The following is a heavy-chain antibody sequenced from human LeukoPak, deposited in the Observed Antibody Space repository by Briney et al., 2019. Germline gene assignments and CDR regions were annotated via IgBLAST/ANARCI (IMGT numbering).Heavy chain of an antibody. D-gene: IGHD2-2*01. J-gene: IGHJ4*02. V-gene: IGHV3-15*01. CDR3: TTGYCSSTSCAG. Sequence: GGSLRLSCAASGFTFSNDWMSWVRQAPGKGLEWVGRIKSKTDGGTTDYAAPVKGRFTISRDDSKNTLYLQMNSLKTEDTAVYYCTTGYCSSTSCAGWGQGTLVTVSS. CDR2: IKSKTDGGTT. CDR1: GFTFSNDW.